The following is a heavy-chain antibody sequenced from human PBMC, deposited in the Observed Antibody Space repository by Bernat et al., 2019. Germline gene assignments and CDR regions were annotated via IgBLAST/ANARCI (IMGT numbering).Heavy chain of an antibody. CDR1: GGSISDFF. J-gene: IGHJ6*02. Sequence: QVQLQESGPGLVKPSETLSLTCTVSGGSISDFFWSWIRQPPGKGLEWVGNIHYTGSTNYNPSLKNRVTISVDTSTNQFSLRLTSVTAADTAMYYCAREKVKSPPPAYHHYGLDVWGQGTTVPVSS. D-gene: IGHD2-2*01. CDR3: AREKVKSPPPAYHHYGLDV. CDR2: IHYTGST. V-gene: IGHV4-59*01.